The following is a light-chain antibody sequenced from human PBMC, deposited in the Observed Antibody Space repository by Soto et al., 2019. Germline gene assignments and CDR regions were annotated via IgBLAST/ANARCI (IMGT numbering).Light chain of an antibody. CDR3: QQYGSPRGYT. CDR2: GAA. Sequence: EIVLTQSPGTLSLSPGERATLSCRASQSVSSSYLAWYQQKPGQAPRLLIYGAASSATGIPDRFSGSGSGTDFTLNISGLEAEDFAVYYCQQYGSPRGYTFGQGTKLEIK. CDR1: QSVSSSY. J-gene: IGKJ2*01. V-gene: IGKV3-20*01.